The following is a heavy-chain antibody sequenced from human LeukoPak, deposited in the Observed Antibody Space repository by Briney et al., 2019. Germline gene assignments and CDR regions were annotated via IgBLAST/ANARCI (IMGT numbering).Heavy chain of an antibody. J-gene: IGHJ4*02. CDR1: GFSLSTSGMC. CDR3: ARIRPQYNYYDSSGYYPSSYYFDY. CDR2: IDWDDDK. D-gene: IGHD3-22*01. Sequence: SGPTLVNPTQTLTLTCTFSGFSLSTSGMCVSWIRQPPGKALEWLALIDWDDDKYYITSLKTRLTISKDTSKNQVVLTMTNMDPVDTATYYCARIRPQYNYYDSSGYYPSSYYFDYWGQGTLVTVSS. V-gene: IGHV2-70*01.